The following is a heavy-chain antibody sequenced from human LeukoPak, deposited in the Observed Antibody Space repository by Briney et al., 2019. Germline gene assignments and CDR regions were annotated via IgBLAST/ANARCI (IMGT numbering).Heavy chain of an antibody. CDR3: ATPSDTASTGNFDY. Sequence: ASVKVSCKASGYTFTGYYMHWVRQAPGQGLEWMGWINPNSGGTNYAQEFQGRVTMTRDTSISTAYMELSRLRSDDTAVYYCATPSDTASTGNFDYWGQGTLVTVSS. CDR1: GYTFTGYY. J-gene: IGHJ4*02. V-gene: IGHV1-2*02. D-gene: IGHD3-10*01. CDR2: INPNSGGT.